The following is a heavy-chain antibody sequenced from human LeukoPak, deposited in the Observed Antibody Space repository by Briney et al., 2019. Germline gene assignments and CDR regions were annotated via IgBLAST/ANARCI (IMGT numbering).Heavy chain of an antibody. CDR3: ARDRRVWFGELSPIPGDY. J-gene: IGHJ4*02. CDR1: GYTLTELS. Sequence: ASVKVSCKVSGYTLTELSMHWVRQAPGKGLEWMGGFDPEDGETIYAQKFQGRVTMTEDTSTDTAYMELSSLRSEDTAVYSCARDRRVWFGELSPIPGDYWGQGTPVTVSS. V-gene: IGHV1-24*01. D-gene: IGHD3-10*01. CDR2: FDPEDGET.